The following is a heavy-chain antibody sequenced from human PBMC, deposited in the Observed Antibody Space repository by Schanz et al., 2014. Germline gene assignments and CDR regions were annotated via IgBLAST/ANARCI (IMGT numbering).Heavy chain of an antibody. CDR1: GYTFTDYY. J-gene: IGHJ5*02. CDR3: ARELCSSTTCYVRYDP. Sequence: QVQLVQSGAEVKKPGASVKVSCKASGYTFTDYYIHWVRQAPGQGLEWMGWISANSGGTNYAQKFQGRVTMTRDTSISTAYMELSRLTSDDTAVYYCARELCSSTTCYVRYDPWGQGTLVTVSS. D-gene: IGHD2-2*01. CDR2: ISANSGGT. V-gene: IGHV1-2*02.